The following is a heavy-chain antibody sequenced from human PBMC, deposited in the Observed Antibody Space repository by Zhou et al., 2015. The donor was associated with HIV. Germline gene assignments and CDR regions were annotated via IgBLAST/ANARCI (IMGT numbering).Heavy chain of an antibody. CDR3: ARDRFLGIAAAGLGGY. V-gene: IGHV1-2*02. D-gene: IGHD6-13*01. CDR1: GYTFTGYY. J-gene: IGHJ4*02. CDR2: INPNSGGT. Sequence: QVQLVQSGAEVKKPGSSVKVSCKASGYTFTGYYMHWVRQAPGQGLEWMGWINPNSGGTNYAQKFQGRVTMTRDTSISTAYMELSRLRSDDTAVYYCARDRFLGIAAAGLGGYWGQGTLVTVSS.